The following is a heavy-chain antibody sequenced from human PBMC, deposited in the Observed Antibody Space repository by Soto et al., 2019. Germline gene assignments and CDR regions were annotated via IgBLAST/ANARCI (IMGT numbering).Heavy chain of an antibody. J-gene: IGHJ4*02. D-gene: IGHD3-10*01. CDR1: GFTFSSYW. CDR3: AGNQRRGEVDY. CDR2: IKQDGSEK. V-gene: IGHV3-7*05. Sequence: EVQLVESGGGLVQPGGSLRLSCAASGFTFSSYWMSWVRQAPGKGLEWVANIKQDGSEKYYVDSVKGRFTISRDNAKNSLYLQMNSLRAEDTAVYYCAGNQRRGEVDYWGQGTLVTVSS.